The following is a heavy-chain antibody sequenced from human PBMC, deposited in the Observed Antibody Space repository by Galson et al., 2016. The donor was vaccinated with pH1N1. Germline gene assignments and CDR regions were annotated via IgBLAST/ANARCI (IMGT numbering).Heavy chain of an antibody. V-gene: IGHV4-38-2*01. CDR3: GKMARRSGHDSEYYFDF. CDR2: FYDSGSTT. Sequence: ETLSLTCAVSGDSITSGYYWGWIRQAPGRGLEWIGSFYDSGSTTYYKSSLKSRVAISVDTSKNQFSLRLSSMTAADTVVYYCGKMARRSGHDSEYYFDFWGQGMLVTVSS. CDR1: GDSITSGYY. J-gene: IGHJ4*02. D-gene: IGHD6-25*01.